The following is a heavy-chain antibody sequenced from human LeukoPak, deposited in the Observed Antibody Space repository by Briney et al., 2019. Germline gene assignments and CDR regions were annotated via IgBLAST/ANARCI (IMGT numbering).Heavy chain of an antibody. CDR3: ASPAMAFIDQGRYNYYYYMDV. CDR2: IYHSGST. J-gene: IGHJ6*03. Sequence: SETLSLTCTVSGYSISSGYYWGWIRQPPGKGLEWIGSIYHSGSTYYNPSLKSRVTISVDTSKDQFSLKLSSVTAADTAVYYCASPAMAFIDQGRYNYYYYMDVWGKGTTVTVSS. V-gene: IGHV4-38-2*02. CDR1: GYSISSGYY. D-gene: IGHD5-18*01.